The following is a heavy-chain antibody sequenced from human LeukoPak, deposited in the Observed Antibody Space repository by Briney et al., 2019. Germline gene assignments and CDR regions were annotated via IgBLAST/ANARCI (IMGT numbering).Heavy chain of an antibody. V-gene: IGHV3-30*02. CDR3: ARDLREPAVSYYMDV. J-gene: IGHJ6*03. CDR2: IRFDGSSK. Sequence: SGGSLRLSCAASGFTFSDYGIHWVRQAPGKGLEWVAFIRFDGSSKYYTDSVKGRFTISRDNSKNTLYLQMNSLRAEDTAVYYCARDLREPAVSYYMDVWGKGTTVTVSS. CDR1: GFTFSDYG. D-gene: IGHD2-2*01.